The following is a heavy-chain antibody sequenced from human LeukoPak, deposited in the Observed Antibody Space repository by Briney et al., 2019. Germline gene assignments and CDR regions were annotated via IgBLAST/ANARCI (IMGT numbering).Heavy chain of an antibody. CDR2: IWYDGSNK. J-gene: IGHJ3*02. Sequence: GSLRLSCAASGFTFSSYGMHWVCQAPGKGLEWVAVIWYDGSNKYYADSVKGRFTISRDNSKNTLYLQMNSLRAEDTAVYYCAKDRNYYDSSVHDAFDIWGQGTMVTVSS. CDR1: GFTFSSYG. CDR3: AKDRNYYDSSVHDAFDI. D-gene: IGHD3-22*01. V-gene: IGHV3-33*06.